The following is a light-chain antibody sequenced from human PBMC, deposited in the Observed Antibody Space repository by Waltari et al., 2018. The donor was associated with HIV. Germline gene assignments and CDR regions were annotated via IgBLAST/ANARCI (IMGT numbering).Light chain of an antibody. V-gene: IGLV1-44*01. CDR3: AAWDDSLNGHVL. CDR1: SSNIGSNP. J-gene: IGLJ2*01. CDR2: NNT. Sequence: QSVLTQPPSASGTPGQRVTFSCSGSSSNIGSNPVAWYQKLPGTAPRLLIYNNTQRPSGVPDRFSGSKSGTSASLAISGLQSEDEADYYCAAWDDSLNGHVLFGGGTKLTVL.